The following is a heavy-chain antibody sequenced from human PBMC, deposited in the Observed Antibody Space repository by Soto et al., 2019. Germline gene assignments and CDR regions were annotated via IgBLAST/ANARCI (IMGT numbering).Heavy chain of an antibody. CDR3: ARGRVDLYGSGSYYRPPYYYYYMDV. CDR1: GYSFTSYW. D-gene: IGHD3-10*01. Sequence: GESLKISCKGSGYSFTSYWIGWVRQMPGKGLEWMGIIYPGDSDTRYSPYFQGQVTISADKSISTAYLQWSSLKASDTAIFYCARGRVDLYGSGSYYRPPYYYYYMDVWGKGTTVTVSS. CDR2: IYPGDSDT. V-gene: IGHV5-51*01. J-gene: IGHJ6*03.